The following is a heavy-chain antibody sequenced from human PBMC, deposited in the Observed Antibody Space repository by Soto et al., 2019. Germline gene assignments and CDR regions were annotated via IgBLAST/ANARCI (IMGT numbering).Heavy chain of an antibody. CDR3: ARDFLEGGFDY. CDR1: GFTFSSYS. V-gene: IGHV3-48*01. CDR2: ISSSSSTI. J-gene: IGHJ4*02. Sequence: GGSLRLSCAASGFTFSSYSMNWVRQAPGKGLEWVSYISSSSSTIYYADSVKGRFTISRDNAKNSLYLQMNSLRAEDTAVYYCARDFLEGGFDYWGQGTLVTVSS. D-gene: IGHD3-16*01.